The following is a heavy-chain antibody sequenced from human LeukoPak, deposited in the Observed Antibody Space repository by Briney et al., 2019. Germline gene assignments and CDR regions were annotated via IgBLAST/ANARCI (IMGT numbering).Heavy chain of an antibody. CDR1: GFTFSSYA. CDR3: ANLGHSSGWYNGSGY. D-gene: IGHD6-19*01. Sequence: GGSLRLSCAASGFTFSSYAMSWVRQAPGKGLEWVSAISGSGGSTYYADSVEGRFTISRDNSKNTLYLQMNSLRAEDTAVYYCANLGHSSGWYNGSGYWGQGTLVTVSS. CDR2: ISGSGGST. V-gene: IGHV3-23*01. J-gene: IGHJ4*02.